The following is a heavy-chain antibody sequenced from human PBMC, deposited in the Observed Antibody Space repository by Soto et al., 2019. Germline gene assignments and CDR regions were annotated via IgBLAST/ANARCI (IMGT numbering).Heavy chain of an antibody. Sequence: QVQLVQSGAEVKKPGASVKVSCKASGYTFTSYGISWVRQAPGQGLEWMGWISAYNGNTNYAQKLRGRVPRTQDTSTSTAYRERRSRRSDDRAVYYCARKGIVPTLSYFHSWGQGTLVTVSS. CDR1: GYTFTSYG. V-gene: IGHV1-18*04. D-gene: IGHD5-12*01. CDR2: ISAYNGNT. CDR3: ARKGIVPTLSYFHS. J-gene: IGHJ4*02.